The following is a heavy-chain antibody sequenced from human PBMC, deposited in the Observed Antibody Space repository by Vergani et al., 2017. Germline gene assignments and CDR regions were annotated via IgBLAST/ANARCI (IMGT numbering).Heavy chain of an antibody. CDR2: INPNTGDT. J-gene: IGHJ4*01. D-gene: IGHD2-21*01. V-gene: IGHV1-2*02. Sequence: QVQLVQSGAEVKKPGASVRVSCKASGYTFTAYFIHWVRQAPGQGLEWMGLINPNTGDTNYALRFQGRVTMTRDPSISTAYMELSSLRADDTAMYYCMSHSVSGGYGGGDCYYWGHGTLLTVSS. CDR1: GYTFTAYF. CDR3: MSHSVSGGYGGGDCYY.